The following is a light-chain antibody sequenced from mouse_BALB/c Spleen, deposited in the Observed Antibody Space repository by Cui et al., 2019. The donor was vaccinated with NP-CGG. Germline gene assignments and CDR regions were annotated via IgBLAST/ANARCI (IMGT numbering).Light chain of an antibody. V-gene: IGLV1*01. Sequence: QAALTQESALTTSAGETVTLTCRSSTGAVTTSNYANWVQEKPDHLFTGLIGGTNNRAPGVPARFSGSLIGDKAALTITGAQTEDEAIYFCALWYSNHWVFGGGTKLTVL. CDR1: TGAVTTSNY. CDR2: GTN. CDR3: ALWYSNHWV. J-gene: IGLJ1*01.